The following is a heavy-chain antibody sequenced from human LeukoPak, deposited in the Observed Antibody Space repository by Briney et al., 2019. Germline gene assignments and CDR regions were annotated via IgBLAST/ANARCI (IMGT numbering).Heavy chain of an antibody. CDR1: GYSISSGYY. V-gene: IGHV4-38-2*01. CDR3: ARPTTTVTIYDAFDI. J-gene: IGHJ3*02. D-gene: IGHD4-17*01. CDR2: IYHSGST. Sequence: SETLSLTCAVSGYSISSGYYWGWIRQPPGKGLEWIGSIYHSGSTYYNPSLKSRVTISVDTSKNQFSLKLSSVTAADTAVYYCARPTTTVTIYDAFDIWSQGTTVTVSS.